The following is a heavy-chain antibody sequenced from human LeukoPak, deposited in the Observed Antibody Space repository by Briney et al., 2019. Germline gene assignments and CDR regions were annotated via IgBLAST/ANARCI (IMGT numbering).Heavy chain of an antibody. J-gene: IGHJ4*02. CDR2: ISYDGSNK. CDR3: ASIRLPYFDY. V-gene: IGHV3-30*03. D-gene: IGHD4-17*01. CDR1: GFTLSSYW. Sequence: GGSLRLSCAASGFTLSSYWMSWVRQAPGKGLEWVAVISYDGSNKYYADSVKGRFTITRDNSKNTLYLQMNSLRAEDTAVYYCASIRLPYFDYWGQGTLVTVSS.